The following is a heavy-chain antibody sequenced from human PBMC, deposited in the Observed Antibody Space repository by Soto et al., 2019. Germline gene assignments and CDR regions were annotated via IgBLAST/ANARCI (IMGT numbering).Heavy chain of an antibody. J-gene: IGHJ6*02. Sequence: SVKVSCKASGGTFSSYAISWVRQAPGQGLEWMGGIIPIFGTANYAQKFQGRVTITADESTSTAYMELSSLRSEDTAVYYFASAREWLPRYYYYGMDVWGQGTTVTVSS. D-gene: IGHD3-3*01. CDR2: IIPIFGTA. CDR3: ASAREWLPRYYYYGMDV. CDR1: GGTFSSYA. V-gene: IGHV1-69*13.